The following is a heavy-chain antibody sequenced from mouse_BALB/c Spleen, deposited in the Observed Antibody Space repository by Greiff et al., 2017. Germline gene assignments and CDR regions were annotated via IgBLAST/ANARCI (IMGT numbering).Heavy chain of an antibody. CDR3: ATPRGSSYFDY. CDR2: INPSNGRT. D-gene: IGHD1-1*01. J-gene: IGHJ2*01. V-gene: IGHV1S81*02. CDR1: GYTFTSYW. Sequence: QVQLQQPGAELVKPGASVKLSCKASGYTFTSYWMHWVKQRPGQGLEWIGEINPSNGRTNYNEKFKSKATLTVDKSSSTAYMQLSNLTSEDSAVYYSATPRGSSYFDYWGQGTTLTVSS.